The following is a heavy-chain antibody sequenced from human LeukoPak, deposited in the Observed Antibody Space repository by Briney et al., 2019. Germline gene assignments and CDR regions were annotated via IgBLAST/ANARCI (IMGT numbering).Heavy chain of an antibody. V-gene: IGHV1-2*02. D-gene: IGHD5-12*01. J-gene: IGHJ4*02. Sequence: ASVKVSCKASGYTFTGYYLHWVRQAPGQGLEWMGWINPNSGGTKYAQNFQGRVTMTRDTSISTAYMELSRLISDATAGYYCARDRYSGYDLGYWGQGTLVTVSS. CDR2: INPNSGGT. CDR1: GYTFTGYY. CDR3: ARDRYSGYDLGY.